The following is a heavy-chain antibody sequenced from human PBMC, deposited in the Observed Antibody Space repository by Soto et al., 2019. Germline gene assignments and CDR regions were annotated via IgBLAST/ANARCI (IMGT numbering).Heavy chain of an antibody. V-gene: IGHV3-30-3*01. D-gene: IGHD3-10*01. CDR1: GFTFIKYV. Sequence: QVQLVESGGGVVQPGRSLRLSCAASGFTFIKYVMHWVRQAPGKGLEWVALISDDGSKKKYADSVKGRFTISRDNSKNTLYLQMNSLRDEDTAVYSCARGGAMVRGVIIDYYYYGMDVWGQGTTVTVSS. CDR3: ARGGAMVRGVIIDYYYYGMDV. J-gene: IGHJ6*02. CDR2: ISDDGSKK.